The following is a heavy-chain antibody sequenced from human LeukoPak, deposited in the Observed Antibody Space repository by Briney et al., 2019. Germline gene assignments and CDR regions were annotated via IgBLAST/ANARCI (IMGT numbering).Heavy chain of an antibody. Sequence: SETLSLTCAVSGYSISNSYYWGWIRQPPGKGLEWIGNIFQSGSTFYNPSLKSRVTISVDTSKNQFTLKLSSVTAADTAVYYCARHGSAGHYCYDMDVWGKGTTVTVSS. J-gene: IGHJ6*03. CDR1: GYSISNSYY. CDR3: ARHGSAGHYCYDMDV. D-gene: IGHD5-24*01. V-gene: IGHV4-38-2*01. CDR2: IFQSGST.